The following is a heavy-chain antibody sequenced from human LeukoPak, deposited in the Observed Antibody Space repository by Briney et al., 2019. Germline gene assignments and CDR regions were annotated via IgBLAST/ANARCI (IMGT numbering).Heavy chain of an antibody. V-gene: IGHV3-48*01. CDR1: GFTFSSYS. CDR2: ISSSSSTI. J-gene: IGHJ6*02. D-gene: IGHD3-3*02. CDR3: ARDVSGKAHYYYYYGMDV. Sequence: GGSLRLSCAASGFTFSSYSMNWVRQAPGKGLEWVSYISSSSSTIYYADSVKGRFTISRANAKNSLYLQMNSLRAEDTAVYYCARDVSGKAHYYYYYGMDVWGQGTTVTVSS.